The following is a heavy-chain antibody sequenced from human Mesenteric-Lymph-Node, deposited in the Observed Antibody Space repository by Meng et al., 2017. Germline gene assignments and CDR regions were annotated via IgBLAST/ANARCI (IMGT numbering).Heavy chain of an antibody. CDR2: ISSSGSTT. CDR1: GFTFSNYA. V-gene: IGHV3-23*01. Sequence: GGSLRLSCAASGFTFSNYAMIWVRQAPGKGLEWLSAISSSGSTTYYADSVRGRFTISRDNSKDTLSLQMNSLRAEDTAVYFCAKVWAGLVAATRFDYWGQGTLVTVSS. J-gene: IGHJ4*02. CDR3: AKVWAGLVAATRFDY. D-gene: IGHD1-26*01.